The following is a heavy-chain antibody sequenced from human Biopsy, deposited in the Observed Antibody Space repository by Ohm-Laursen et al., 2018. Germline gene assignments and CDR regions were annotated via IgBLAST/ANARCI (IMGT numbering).Heavy chain of an antibody. Sequence: SLRLSCAASGFTFQDHAMHWVRQAPGKGLEWVSGISWNSGSINYAVSVQGRFTISRDNAKNSLYLQMNSLRIEDTALYFCARLGELHGLWYFDFWGQGALVTVSS. CDR2: ISWNSGSI. J-gene: IGHJ4*02. CDR3: ARLGELHGLWYFDF. V-gene: IGHV3-9*01. D-gene: IGHD2-21*01. CDR1: GFTFQDHA.